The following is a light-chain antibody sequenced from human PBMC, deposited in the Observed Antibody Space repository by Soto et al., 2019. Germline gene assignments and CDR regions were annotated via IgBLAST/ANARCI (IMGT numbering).Light chain of an antibody. CDR3: QSYGNILNHVV. CDR2: GDN. Sequence: QSVLTQPPSVSGAPGQRVTIPCTGSSSNIGSFYDVHWYQQLPGTVPKLLIYGDNNRPSGVPDRFSGSTSGTAASLAITGLQAEDEADYYCQSYGNILNHVVFGGGTKLTVL. J-gene: IGLJ2*01. V-gene: IGLV1-40*01. CDR1: SSNIGSFYD.